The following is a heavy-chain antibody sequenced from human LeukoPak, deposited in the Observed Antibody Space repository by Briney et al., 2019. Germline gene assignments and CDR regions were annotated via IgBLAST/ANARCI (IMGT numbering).Heavy chain of an antibody. CDR3: ARAGGYYDSSGLKFDI. CDR2: ISSSSSYI. V-gene: IGHV3-21*01. CDR1: GFTFSSYS. J-gene: IGHJ3*02. D-gene: IGHD3-22*01. Sequence: GGSLRLSCAASGFTFSSYSMNWVRQAPGKGLEWVSSISSSSSYIYYADSVKGRFTISRDNAKNSLYLQMNSLRAEDTAVYYCARAGGYYDSSGLKFDIWGQGTMVTVSS.